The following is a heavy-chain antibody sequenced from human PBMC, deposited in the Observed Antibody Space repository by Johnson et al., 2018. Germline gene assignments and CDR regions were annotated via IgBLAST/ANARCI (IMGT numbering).Heavy chain of an antibody. V-gene: IGHV3-33*08. CDR1: GFTFRSHG. Sequence: QVQLVQSGGGVVQPGRSLRLSCAASGFTFRSHGMHWVRPAPGKGLEWVAVVWYDGSIKYHADSGKGRFTISRGNSKNTLYLQMNSLRAEDTAVYYCASDTELDYYDSSGYYLGYFQHWGQGTLVTVSS. CDR3: ASDTELDYYDSSGYYLGYFQH. CDR2: VWYDGSIK. D-gene: IGHD3-22*01. J-gene: IGHJ1*01.